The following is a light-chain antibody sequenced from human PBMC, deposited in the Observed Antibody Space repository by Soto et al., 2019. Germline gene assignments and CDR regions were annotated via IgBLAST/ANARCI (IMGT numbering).Light chain of an antibody. CDR2: DVS. Sequence: DVQMTQSPSNLSASIGDIVTITCRASQIGGKWLARYQQKPGKAPKLLIHDVSNLEIGVPSRFSGSGPGTEFTPTISRLGPDDFATYYCQQYRTYPLTFGGGTSVDI. CDR3: QQYRTYPLT. J-gene: IGKJ4*02. CDR1: QIGGKW. V-gene: IGKV1-5*01.